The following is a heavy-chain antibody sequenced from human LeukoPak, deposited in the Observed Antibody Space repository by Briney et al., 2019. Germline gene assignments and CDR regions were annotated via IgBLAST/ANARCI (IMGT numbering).Heavy chain of an antibody. CDR1: GGSISSYS. V-gene: IGHV4-59*08. J-gene: IGHJ5*02. CDR2: IYYSGST. D-gene: IGHD3-3*01. Sequence: SETLSLTCTVSGGSISSYSWSCVRQPPGQGLEWIGYIYYSGSTNYNPSLKSRVTISVDTSKNQFSLTLSSVTAADTAVYYCASRPSGYTLSWFEPWGQGTLVTVSS. CDR3: ASRPSGYTLSWFEP.